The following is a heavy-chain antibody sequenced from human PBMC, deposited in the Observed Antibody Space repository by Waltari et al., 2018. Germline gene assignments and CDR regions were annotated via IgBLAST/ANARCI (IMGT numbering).Heavy chain of an antibody. CDR3: ARASGNYYFDN. CDR1: GYSIISTYY. CDR2: IYHSGST. J-gene: IGHJ4*02. V-gene: IGHV4-38-2*01. D-gene: IGHD1-1*01. Sequence: QVQLQESGPGLVKPSETLSITCAVSGYSIISTYYWGWIRQPPGKGLEWIATIYHSGSTSYTPSFESRVTISEDTSRNQFSLKLNYVTAADTAVYYWARASGNYYFDNWGQGTLVTVSS.